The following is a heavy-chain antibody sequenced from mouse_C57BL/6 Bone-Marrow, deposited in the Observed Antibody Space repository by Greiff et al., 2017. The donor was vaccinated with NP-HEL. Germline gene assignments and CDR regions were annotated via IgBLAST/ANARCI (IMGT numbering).Heavy chain of an antibody. Sequence: QVQLQQSGAELVRPGTSVKLSCKASGYTFTSYWMHWVKQRPGQGLEWIGVIDPSDSYTNYNHQFKGKATLTVDTSSSTAYMQLSSLTSEDSAVYYCARDYYGNYFDYWGQGTTLTVSS. CDR3: ARDYYGNYFDY. D-gene: IGHD2-1*01. CDR2: IDPSDSYT. CDR1: GYTFTSYW. V-gene: IGHV1-59*01. J-gene: IGHJ2*01.